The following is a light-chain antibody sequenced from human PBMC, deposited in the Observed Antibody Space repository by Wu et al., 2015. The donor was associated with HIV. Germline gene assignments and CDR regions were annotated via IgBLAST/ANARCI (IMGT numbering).Light chain of an antibody. CDR1: RSVSSN. CDR2: GAS. J-gene: IGKJ1*01. V-gene: IGKV3-15*01. CDR3: QQCYDWPQT. Sequence: EIVMTQSPATLSVSPGERATLSCRASRSVSSNLAWYQQKPGQAPRLLIYGASTRATGIPARFSGSGSGTEFTLTISSLQSEDFAVYYCQQCYDWPQTFGQGTKVEIK.